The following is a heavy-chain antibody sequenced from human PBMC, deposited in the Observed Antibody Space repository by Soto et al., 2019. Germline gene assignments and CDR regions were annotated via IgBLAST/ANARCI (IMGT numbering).Heavy chain of an antibody. J-gene: IGHJ4*02. V-gene: IGHV1-69*01. CDR1: GGTFSSYA. CDR3: SRGRDGYNYDY. D-gene: IGHD5-12*01. CDR2: IITIFGTA. Sequence: QVQLVQSGAEVKKPGSSGKVSCKASGGTFSSYAISWVRQAPGQGLEWRGGIITIFGTANYAQKFQGRVTITADQSTSTAYMELRSLRSEDTAVYYCSRGRDGYNYDYWGQGTLVTVSS.